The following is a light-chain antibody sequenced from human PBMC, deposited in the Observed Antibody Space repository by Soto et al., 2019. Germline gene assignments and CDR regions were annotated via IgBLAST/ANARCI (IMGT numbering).Light chain of an antibody. CDR1: SGHSSYI. Sequence: QPVLTQSSSASASLGSSVKLTCTLSSGHSSYIIAWHQQQPGKAPRYLMKLEGSGSYNKGSGVPDRFSGSSSGADRYLTISNLQSEDEADYYCSSFTTTNGHWVFGGGTKVTVL. J-gene: IGLJ3*02. CDR2: LEGSGSY. CDR3: SSFTTTNGHWV. V-gene: IGLV4-60*03.